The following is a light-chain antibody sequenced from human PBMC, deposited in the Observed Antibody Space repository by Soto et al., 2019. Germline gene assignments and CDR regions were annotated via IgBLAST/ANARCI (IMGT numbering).Light chain of an antibody. J-gene: IGKJ4*01. CDR2: GAS. CDR3: QHYVTSPLT. Sequence: EIVMTQSPATLSVSPGERATLSCRASQSVNSYLAWYQQKPGQAPRLLIYGASSRATGIPDRFSGSGSGTDFTLTISRLEPEDFAVYYCQHYVTSPLTFGGGTKVDIK. V-gene: IGKV3-20*01. CDR1: QSVNSY.